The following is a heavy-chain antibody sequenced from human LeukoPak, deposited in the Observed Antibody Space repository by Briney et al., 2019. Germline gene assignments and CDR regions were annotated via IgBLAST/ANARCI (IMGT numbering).Heavy chain of an antibody. CDR1: GYSFTSYW. CDR3: ARSWERIEYSSSSDAFDI. CDR2: IYPGDSDT. D-gene: IGHD6-6*01. J-gene: IGHJ3*02. Sequence: GESLKISCKGSGYSFTSYWIGWVRQMPGKGLEWMGIIYPGDSDTRYSPSFQGQVTISADKSISTAYLQWSSLKASDTAMYYCARSWERIEYSSSSDAFDIWGQGTMVTVSS. V-gene: IGHV5-51*01.